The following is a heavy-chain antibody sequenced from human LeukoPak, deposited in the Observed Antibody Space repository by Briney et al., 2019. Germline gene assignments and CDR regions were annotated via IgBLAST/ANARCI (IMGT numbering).Heavy chain of an antibody. CDR3: ARVDCGGDCYGAPSAFDI. V-gene: IGHV3-23*01. CDR1: GFTFSSYA. D-gene: IGHD2-21*01. Sequence: GGSLRLSCAASGFTFSSYAMSWVRQAPGKGLEWVSAISGSGGSTYYADSVKGRFTISRDNSKNTLYLQMNSLRAEDTAVYYCARVDCGGDCYGAPSAFDIWGQGTMVTVSS. CDR2: ISGSGGST. J-gene: IGHJ3*02.